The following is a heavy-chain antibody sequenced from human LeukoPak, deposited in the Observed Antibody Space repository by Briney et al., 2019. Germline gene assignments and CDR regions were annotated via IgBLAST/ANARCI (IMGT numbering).Heavy chain of an antibody. Sequence: PGGSLRLSCEASGFIFSIYSMTWVRQAPGKGLQWISYISTSSVTMYYADSVKGRFTISRDNAKNSLYLQMNSLRDEDTAVHYCARCTGGSTSPKDYWGQGTLVTVSS. CDR1: GFIFSIYS. CDR3: ARCTGGSTSPKDY. CDR2: ISTSSVTM. J-gene: IGHJ4*02. D-gene: IGHD2-8*02. V-gene: IGHV3-48*02.